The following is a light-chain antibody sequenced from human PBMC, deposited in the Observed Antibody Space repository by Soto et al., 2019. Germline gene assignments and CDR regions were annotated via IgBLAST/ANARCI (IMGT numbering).Light chain of an antibody. CDR2: EVN. CDR1: SSDVGGYNY. CDR3: SSYTSGTTLYV. J-gene: IGLJ1*01. V-gene: IGLV2-8*01. Sequence: QSVLTQPPSASGSPGQSVAISCTGTSSDVGGYNYVSWYQQHPGKAPKLMIYEVNKRPSGVPDRFSGSKSGNTASLTVSGLQAEDEADYYCSSYTSGTTLYVFGTGTKVTAL.